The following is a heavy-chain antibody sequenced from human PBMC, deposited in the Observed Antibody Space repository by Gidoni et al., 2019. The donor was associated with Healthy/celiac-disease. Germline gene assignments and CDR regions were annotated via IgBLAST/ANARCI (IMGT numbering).Heavy chain of an antibody. J-gene: IGHJ5*02. CDR1: GFTSSNAW. D-gene: IGHD7-27*01. V-gene: IGHV3-15*01. CDR3: TTDFSEDWGSSWFDP. CDR2: IKSKTDGGTT. Sequence: EVQLVESGGGLVKPGGSLRLSCAASGFTSSNAWMSWVRQAPGKGLEWVGRIKSKTDGGTTDYAAPVKGRFTISRDDSKNTLYLQMNSLKTEDTAVYYCTTDFSEDWGSSWFDPWGQGTLVTVSS.